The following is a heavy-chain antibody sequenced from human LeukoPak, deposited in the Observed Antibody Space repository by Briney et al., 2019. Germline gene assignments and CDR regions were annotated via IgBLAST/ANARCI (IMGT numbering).Heavy chain of an antibody. Sequence: ASVKVSCKASGYTFNQYGITWVRQAPGQELEWMGWISAYNGNTNYAQKLQGRVIMTTDTSTSTACMELRSLRSDDTAVYYCARRGLSDFYYYYMDVWGKGTTVTVSS. D-gene: IGHD4-17*01. J-gene: IGHJ6*03. V-gene: IGHV1-18*01. CDR1: GYTFNQYG. CDR3: ARRGLSDFYYYYMDV. CDR2: ISAYNGNT.